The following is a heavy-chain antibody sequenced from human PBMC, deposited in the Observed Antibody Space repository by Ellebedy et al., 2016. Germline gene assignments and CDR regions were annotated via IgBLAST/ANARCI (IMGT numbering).Heavy chain of an antibody. D-gene: IGHD5-24*01. CDR2: IYAGGST. Sequence: GESLKIPCVVPGLSVSSNHLSWVRQAPGQGLEWDSVIYAGGSTFYADSVKGRITISRDNSKNTLYLQMNRLRAEDTAMYYFARGNTIPGPEPLDYWGQGTLITVSS. CDR3: ARGNTIPGPEPLDY. J-gene: IGHJ4*02. V-gene: IGHV3-66*01. CDR1: GLSVSSNH.